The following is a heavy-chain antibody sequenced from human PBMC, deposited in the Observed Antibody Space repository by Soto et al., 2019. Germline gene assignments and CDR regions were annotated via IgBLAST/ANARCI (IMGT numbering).Heavy chain of an antibody. Sequence: PGGSLRLSCAASGFTFSNAWMNWVRQAPGKGPEWVGRIKSKDGGGTRDYAAPVEGRFTISRDDSSNTLYLQMNSLKTEDSAIYYCTADIPPPEGPSYPIDHWGQGTLVTVSS. J-gene: IGHJ4*02. V-gene: IGHV3-15*01. CDR2: IKSKDGGGTR. D-gene: IGHD1-26*01. CDR1: GFTFSNAW. CDR3: TADIPPPEGPSYPIDH.